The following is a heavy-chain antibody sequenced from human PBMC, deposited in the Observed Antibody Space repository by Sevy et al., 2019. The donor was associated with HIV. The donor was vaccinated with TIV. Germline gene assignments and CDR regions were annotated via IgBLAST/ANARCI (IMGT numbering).Heavy chain of an antibody. CDR1: GFTFNFFS. Sequence: GGSLRLSCAASGFTFNFFSMHWVRQAPGKGLEWVATISFDGSNEHYADSVKGRFTISRDNSKNSLFLQMNSLRADDSAVYYCALGGLSSAVAEYFHNWGQGTLVTVSS. CDR2: ISFDGSNE. V-gene: IGHV3-30-3*01. J-gene: IGHJ1*01. CDR3: ALGGLSSAVAEYFHN. D-gene: IGHD1-26*01.